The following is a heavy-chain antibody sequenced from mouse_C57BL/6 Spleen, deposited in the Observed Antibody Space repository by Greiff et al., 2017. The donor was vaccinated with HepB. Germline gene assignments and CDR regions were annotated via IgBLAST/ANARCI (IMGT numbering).Heavy chain of an antibody. D-gene: IGHD1-1*01. CDR2: IYPRSGNT. J-gene: IGHJ4*01. CDR1: GYTFTSYG. CDR3: ARSGSRYGLSYAMDY. Sequence: QVQLQQSGAELARPGASVKLSCKASGYTFTSYGISWVKQRTGQGLEWIGEIYPRSGNTYYNEKFKGKATLTADKSSSTAYMELRILTSEDSAVYFCARSGSRYGLSYAMDYWGQGTSVTVSS. V-gene: IGHV1-81*01.